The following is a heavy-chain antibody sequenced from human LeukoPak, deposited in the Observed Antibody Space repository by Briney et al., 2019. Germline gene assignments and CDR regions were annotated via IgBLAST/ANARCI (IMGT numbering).Heavy chain of an antibody. CDR2: ISSTSIFI. D-gene: IGHD4-23*01. J-gene: IGHJ4*02. CDR1: GFAFSTYT. V-gene: IGHV3-21*01. CDR3: ARDDYGGKGDY. Sequence: PGGSLRLSCAASGFAFSTYTITWVRRAPGKGLEWVSSISSTSIFIFYADSVKGRFTISRDNAKNSLYLQMNSLRAEDTAVYYCARDDYGGKGDYWGQGTLVTVSS.